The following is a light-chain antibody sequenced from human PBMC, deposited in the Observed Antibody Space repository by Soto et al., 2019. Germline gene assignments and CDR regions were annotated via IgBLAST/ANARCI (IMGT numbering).Light chain of an antibody. CDR2: KAS. CDR1: QSISGW. V-gene: IGKV1-5*03. J-gene: IGKJ1*01. CDR3: QQYNNYGSWT. Sequence: DIQMTQSPSTLCASVGDRVTITCRASQSISGWLAWYQQNPGKAPKLLIYKASTLESGVPSRFSGSGSGTEFTLTISSLQPDDFATFYCQQYNNYGSWTFGQGTKVDIK.